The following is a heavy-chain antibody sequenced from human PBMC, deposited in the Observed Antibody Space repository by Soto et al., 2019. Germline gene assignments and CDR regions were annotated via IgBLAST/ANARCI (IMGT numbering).Heavy chain of an antibody. CDR2: MSYDGSRQ. D-gene: IGHD6-6*01. CDR3: AKGAWYGSSSSSDS. V-gene: IGHV3-30*18. Sequence: QVQLVESGGGVVQPGRSLRLSCAASGSSLINYDMHWVRQAPGKGLEWVAVMSYDGSRQFYADSVRCRFSVSRDISKSALYLQMSSLRIEDTAIYYCAKGAWYGSSSSSDSWGQGTHVTVSS. J-gene: IGHJ4*02. CDR1: GSSLINYD.